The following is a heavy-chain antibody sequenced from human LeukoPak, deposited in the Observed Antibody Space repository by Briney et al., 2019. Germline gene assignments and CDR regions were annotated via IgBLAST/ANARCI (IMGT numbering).Heavy chain of an antibody. CDR2: IGSSSSST. D-gene: IGHD2-8*02. V-gene: IGHV3-11*05. Sequence: GGSLRLSCAASGFTFSDYYMSWICQAPGKGLEWVSYIGSSSSSTNYADSVKGRFTISRDNAKNSLYLQMNSLRAEDTAVYYCARELLGSRNDYWGQGTLVTVSS. J-gene: IGHJ4*02. CDR3: ARELLGSRNDY. CDR1: GFTFSDYY.